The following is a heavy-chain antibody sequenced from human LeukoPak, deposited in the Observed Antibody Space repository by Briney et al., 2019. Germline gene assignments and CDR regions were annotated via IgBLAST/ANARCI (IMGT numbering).Heavy chain of an antibody. Sequence: GGSLRLSCAPSGFTFSSYSMNWVRQAPGKGLEWVSSISSSSSNIYYADSLKGRFTISRDNAKNSLYLQMNSLRAEDTAVYYCARLYGTFDYWGQGTVVTVSS. CDR3: ARLYGTFDY. CDR2: ISSSSSNI. CDR1: GFTFSSYS. J-gene: IGHJ4*02. V-gene: IGHV3-21*01. D-gene: IGHD2/OR15-2a*01.